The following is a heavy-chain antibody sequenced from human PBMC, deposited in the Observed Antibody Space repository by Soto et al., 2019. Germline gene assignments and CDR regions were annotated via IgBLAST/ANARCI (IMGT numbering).Heavy chain of an antibody. D-gene: IGHD5-12*01. CDR1: GFDLNYYS. CDR3: ARPRGPRGYDLIDY. CDR2: ISPRSDDI. V-gene: IGHV3-21*01. J-gene: IGHJ4*02. Sequence: EVQLVESGGDLVRPGGSLRLSCAASGFDLNYYSMNWVRQAPAKGLEWVSSISPRSDDIYYADPVKGRFTISRDNAKNSVYLQMNSLRDEDTAVYYCARPRGPRGYDLIDYWGQGTLVIVSS.